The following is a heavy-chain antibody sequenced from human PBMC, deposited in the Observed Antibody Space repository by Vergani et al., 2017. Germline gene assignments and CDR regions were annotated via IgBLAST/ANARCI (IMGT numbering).Heavy chain of an antibody. V-gene: IGHV3-30-3*01. J-gene: IGHJ4*02. Sequence: QVQLVESGGGVVQPGRSLRLSCAASGFTFSSYAMHWVRQAPGKGLEWVAVISYDGSNKYYADSVKGRFTISRGNSKNTLYLQMNSLRAEDTAVYYCARGLGYWGQGTLVTVSS. CDR3: ARGLGY. CDR1: GFTFSSYA. CDR2: ISYDGSNK.